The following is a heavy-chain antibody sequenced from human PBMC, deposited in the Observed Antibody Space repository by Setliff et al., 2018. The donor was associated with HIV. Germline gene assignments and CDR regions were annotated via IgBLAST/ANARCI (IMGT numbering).Heavy chain of an antibody. CDR1: GGSFSDYF. J-gene: IGHJ4*02. CDR3: ARQGSDYYDSSGYYYYFDY. CDR2: INHSGST. V-gene: IGHV4-34*01. D-gene: IGHD3-22*01. Sequence: SETLSLTCAVYGGSFSDYFWTWIRQPPGKGLEWIGEINHSGSTNYNPSLKSRVTISVDTSKNQFSLKLSSVTAADTAVYYCARQGSDYYDSSGYYYYFDYWGQGTLVTVSS.